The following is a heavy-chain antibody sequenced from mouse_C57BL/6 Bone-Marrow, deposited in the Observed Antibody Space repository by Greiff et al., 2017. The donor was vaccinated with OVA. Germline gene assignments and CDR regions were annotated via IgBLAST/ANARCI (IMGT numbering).Heavy chain of an antibody. CDR3: AREDDYDEGWYFDF. V-gene: IGHV1-55*01. J-gene: IGHJ1*03. CDR2: IYPGSGST. CDR1: GYTFTSYW. D-gene: IGHD2-4*01. Sequence: VQLQQPGAELVKPGASVKMSCKASGYTFTSYWITWVKQRPGQGLEWIGDIYPGSGSTNYNEKFKSKATLTVDTSSSTAYMQLSSLTSEDSAVYYCAREDDYDEGWYFDFWGTGTTVTVSS.